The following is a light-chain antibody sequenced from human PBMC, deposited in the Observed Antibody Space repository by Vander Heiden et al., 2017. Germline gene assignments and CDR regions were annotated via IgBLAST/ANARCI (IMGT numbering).Light chain of an antibody. J-gene: IGLJ1*01. CDR1: SNDSGGNRY. V-gene: IGLV2-14*03. CDR2: DVS. Sequence: QSALTHPPSVSGSPGQSITSSGTGSSNDSGGNRYGSWNQQHPGKAPKLMIHDVSDRPSGVSNRFSGSKSGNTASLTISGLQAEDEADYYCCSYTSSSTLDVVGTGTKVTVL. CDR3: CSYTSSSTLDV.